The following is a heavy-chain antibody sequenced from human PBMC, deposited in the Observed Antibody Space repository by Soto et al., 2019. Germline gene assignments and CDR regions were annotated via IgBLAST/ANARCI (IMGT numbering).Heavy chain of an antibody. CDR3: AHRTTVTSGIN. CDR1: GFSLSTDGVG. CDR2: IYWNDEK. J-gene: IGHJ4*02. Sequence: QITLKESGPTLVKPTQTLTLTCTFSGFSLSTDGVGVDWIRQPPGKALEWLGLIYWNDEKRYRPYLRSRLTITKDTCRNQVVLTMTNMDPVDTATYYCAHRTTVTSGINWGQGTLVTVSS. D-gene: IGHD4-4*01. V-gene: IGHV2-5*01.